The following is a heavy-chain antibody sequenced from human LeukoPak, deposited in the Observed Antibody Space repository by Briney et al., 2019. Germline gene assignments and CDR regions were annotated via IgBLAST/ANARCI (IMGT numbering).Heavy chain of an antibody. Sequence: GGSLRLSCAASGFTFSSYEMNWVRQAPGKGLEWISYISSSGSTIYYADSVKGRFTISRDNAKNSLYLQVNSLKAEDTAVYYRAREAWGYYYMDVWGRGTAVTVSS. CDR2: ISSSGSTI. V-gene: IGHV3-48*03. D-gene: IGHD7-27*01. CDR3: AREAWGYYYMDV. J-gene: IGHJ6*03. CDR1: GFTFSSYE.